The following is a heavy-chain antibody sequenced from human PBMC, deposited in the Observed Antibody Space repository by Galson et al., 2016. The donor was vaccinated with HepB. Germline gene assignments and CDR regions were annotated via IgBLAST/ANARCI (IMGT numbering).Heavy chain of an antibody. CDR1: GFTFSSYA. V-gene: IGHV3-23*01. CDR2: ISVVDDDT. J-gene: IGHJ3*02. CDR3: AKDIQQWLVRGNDAFDS. D-gene: IGHD6-19*01. Sequence: SLRLSCAASGFTFSSYAMSWVRQAPGKGLEWVSAISVVDDDTYYADSVKGRFTISRDNSRTTLYLQMNSLRAEDTALYCCAKDIQQWLVRGNDAFDSWGQGTIVTISS.